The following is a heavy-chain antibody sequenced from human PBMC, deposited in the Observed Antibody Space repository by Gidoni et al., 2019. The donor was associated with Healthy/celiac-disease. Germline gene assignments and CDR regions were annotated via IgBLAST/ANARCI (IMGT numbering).Heavy chain of an antibody. CDR1: GGSISRRSSS. D-gene: IGHD3-3*01. J-gene: IGHJ6*04. Sequence: QLQLQESGPGLVKPSETLPLTCTVSGGSISRRSSSWGWIRQPPGKGLEWIGRIYYSGSTYYNPSLKSRVTISVDTSKNQFSLKLSSVTAADTAVYYCTKIKIFGEDYYYYYGMDVWGKGTTVTVSS. V-gene: IGHV4-39*01. CDR2: IYYSGST. CDR3: TKIKIFGEDYYYYYGMDV.